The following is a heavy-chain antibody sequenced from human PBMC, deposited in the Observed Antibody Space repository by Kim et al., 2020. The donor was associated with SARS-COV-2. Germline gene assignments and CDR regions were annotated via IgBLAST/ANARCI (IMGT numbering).Heavy chain of an antibody. CDR1: GYSFTSYW. V-gene: IGHV5-10-1*01. D-gene: IGHD1-1*01. CDR3: ARRTGTPEYPYYYYYYGMDV. CDR2: IDPSDSYT. Sequence: GESLKISCKGSGYSFTSYWISWVRQMPGKGLEWMGRIDPSDSYTNYSPSFQGHVTISADKSISTAYLQWSSLKASDTAMYYCARRTGTPEYPYYYYYYGMDVWGQGTTVTVSS. J-gene: IGHJ6*02.